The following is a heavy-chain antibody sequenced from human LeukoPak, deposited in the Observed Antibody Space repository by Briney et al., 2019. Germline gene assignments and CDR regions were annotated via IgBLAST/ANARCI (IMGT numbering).Heavy chain of an antibody. CDR2: VYYSGTT. D-gene: IGHD6-19*01. Sequence: SETLSLTCSVSGGSISLSYYYWGWIRQPPGKALEWIGSVYYSGTTSYNPSLKSRVTISVDMSKNHFSLRLSSVTAADTAMYYCARGTLYSGWSYYFDYWGQGTLVTVSS. CDR1: GGSISLSYYY. CDR3: ARGTLYSGWSYYFDY. V-gene: IGHV4-39*07. J-gene: IGHJ4*02.